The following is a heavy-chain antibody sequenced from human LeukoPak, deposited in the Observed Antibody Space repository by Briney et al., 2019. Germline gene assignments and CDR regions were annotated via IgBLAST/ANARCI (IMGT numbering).Heavy chain of an antibody. CDR3: ANLGRHGPRPFDI. Sequence: GGSLRLSCAASGFTFSSYAMSWVRQAPGKGLEWVSAISGSGGSTYYADSVKGRFTISRDNSKNTLYLQMNSLRAEDTAVYYCANLGRHGPRPFDIWGQGTMVTVSS. D-gene: IGHD3-16*01. V-gene: IGHV3-23*01. CDR2: ISGSGGST. J-gene: IGHJ3*02. CDR1: GFTFSSYA.